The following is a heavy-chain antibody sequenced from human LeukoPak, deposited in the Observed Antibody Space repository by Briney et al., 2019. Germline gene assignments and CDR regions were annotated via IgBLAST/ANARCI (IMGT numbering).Heavy chain of an antibody. CDR3: ARGGSLRPFDY. Sequence: GGSLRLSCVVSGFTLSSYAMHWVRQAPGKGLEWVSVIYSGGSTYYADSVKGRFTISRDNSKNTLYLQMNSLRAEDTAVYYCARGGSLRPFDYWGQGTLVTVSS. J-gene: IGHJ4*02. CDR1: GFTLSSYA. D-gene: IGHD3-16*01. V-gene: IGHV3-66*01. CDR2: IYSGGST.